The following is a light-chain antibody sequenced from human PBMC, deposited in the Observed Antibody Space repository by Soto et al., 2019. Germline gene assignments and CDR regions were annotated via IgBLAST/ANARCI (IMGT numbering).Light chain of an antibody. CDR2: DAS. J-gene: IGKJ3*01. CDR3: QQRSNWPPLFT. V-gene: IGKV3-11*01. CDR1: QRVSSY. Sequence: EIVLTQSPATLSLSPGERATLSCRASQRVSSYLAWYQQKPGQAPRLLIYDASNRATGIPARFSGSGSGTDFTLTISSLEPEDFAVYYCQQRSNWPPLFTFGPGTKVDI.